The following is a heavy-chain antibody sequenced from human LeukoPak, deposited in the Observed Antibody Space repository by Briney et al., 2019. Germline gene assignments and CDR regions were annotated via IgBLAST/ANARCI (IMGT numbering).Heavy chain of an antibody. Sequence: ASVKVSCKTSGYSENFYGITWVRQVAGQGLEWMGWISAYNGYTHYAQKVQGRVTMTTDTSTSTAYMELRSLRSDDTAGYYCAXXXXRRYYYDGGYDYWGQGTLVTVSS. CDR3: AXXXXRRYYYDGGYDY. V-gene: IGHV1-18*01. J-gene: IGHJ4*02. CDR2: ISAYNGYT. D-gene: IGHD3-22*01. CDR1: GYSENFYG.